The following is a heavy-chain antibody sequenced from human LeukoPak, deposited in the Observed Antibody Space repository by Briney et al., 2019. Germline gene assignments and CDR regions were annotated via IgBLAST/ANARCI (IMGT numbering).Heavy chain of an antibody. CDR3: ARDSRYCSGGNCHLRFDY. D-gene: IGHD2-15*01. V-gene: IGHV4-59*01. J-gene: IGHJ4*02. CDR2: IYYSGST. Sequence: SETLSLTCTVSGGSISSYYWSWIRQPPGKGLEWIGYIYYSGSTNYNPSLMSRVTISVDTSKNQFSLKLSSVTAADTAVYYCARDSRYCSGGNCHLRFDYWGQGILVTVSS. CDR1: GGSISSYY.